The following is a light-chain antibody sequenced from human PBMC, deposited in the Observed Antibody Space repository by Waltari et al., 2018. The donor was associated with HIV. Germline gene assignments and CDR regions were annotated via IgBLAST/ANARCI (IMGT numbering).Light chain of an antibody. CDR1: ALPKQY. CDR3: QSADSSGWV. Sequence: SYELTQPPSVSVSPGQTARITCSGDALPKQYAYWYQQKPGQAPVLGIYKDSERPSGIPERFSGSSSGTTVTLTISGVQAEDEADHYCQSADSSGWVFGGGTKLTVL. V-gene: IGLV3-25*03. J-gene: IGLJ3*02. CDR2: KDS.